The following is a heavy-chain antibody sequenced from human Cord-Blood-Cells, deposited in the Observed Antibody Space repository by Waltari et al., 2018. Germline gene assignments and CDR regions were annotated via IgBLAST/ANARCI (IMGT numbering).Heavy chain of an antibody. Sequence: EVQLVQPGAEVKKPGESLKISCKVSGYSFTSYWTGWVRHMPGKGLEWMGIIYPGDSDTRYSPSFQGQVTISADKSISTAYLQWSSLKASDTAMYYCARQIAAAGTVYYFDYWGQGTLVTVSS. D-gene: IGHD6-13*01. CDR3: ARQIAAAGTVYYFDY. CDR2: IYPGDSDT. V-gene: IGHV5-51*01. J-gene: IGHJ4*02. CDR1: GYSFTSYW.